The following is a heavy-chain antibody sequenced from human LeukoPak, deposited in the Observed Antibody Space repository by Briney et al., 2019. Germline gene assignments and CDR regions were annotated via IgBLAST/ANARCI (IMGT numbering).Heavy chain of an antibody. CDR2: IRYDGNNK. D-gene: IGHD3-22*01. CDR3: AKSTPYYYDSSGYYEGDY. J-gene: IGHJ4*02. CDR1: GFTFSSYG. V-gene: IGHV3-30*02. Sequence: GGSLRLSCAASGFTFSSYGMHWVRQAPGKGLEWVSFIRYDGNNKYYADSVKGRFTISRDNSKNTLYLQMNSLRAEDTAVYYCAKSTPYYYDSSGYYEGDYRGQGTLVTVSS.